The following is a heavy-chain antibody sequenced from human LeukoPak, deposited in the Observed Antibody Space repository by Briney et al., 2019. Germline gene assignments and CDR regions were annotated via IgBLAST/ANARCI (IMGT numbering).Heavy chain of an antibody. CDR3: ARETVNDYGLDY. D-gene: IGHD4-17*01. V-gene: IGHV4-38-2*02. CDR2: IYHSGST. Sequence: SETLSLTCTVSGYSISSGYYWGWIRQPPGKGLEWIGSIYHSGSTYYNPSLKSRVTISVDTSKNQFSLKLSSVTAADTAVYYCARETVNDYGLDYWGQGTLVTVSS. J-gene: IGHJ4*02. CDR1: GYSISSGYY.